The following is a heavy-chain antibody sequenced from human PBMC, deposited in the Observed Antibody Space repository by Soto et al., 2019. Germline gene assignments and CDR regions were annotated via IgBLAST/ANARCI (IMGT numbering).Heavy chain of an antibody. CDR3: ARGEVRHDP. CDR2: ITPILDIV. V-gene: IGHV1-69*02. Sequence: QVQLVQSGAEVKKPGSSVKVSCKASGGTFNSYTISWVRQVPGQGLEWMGRITPILDIVKYAQKFQDRVTITADKSTGTAYMELSGRKSVYTAIDYCARGEVRHDPWCQGTLVTVSS. CDR1: GGTFNSYT. J-gene: IGHJ5*02.